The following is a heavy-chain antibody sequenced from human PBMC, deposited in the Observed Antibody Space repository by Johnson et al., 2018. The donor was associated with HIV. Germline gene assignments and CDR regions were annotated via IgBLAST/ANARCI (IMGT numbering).Heavy chain of an antibody. D-gene: IGHD6-19*01. V-gene: IGHV3-33*01. J-gene: IGHJ3*02. CDR3: STSVEQWLVWNAFDI. Sequence: QVQLVESGGGVVQPGRSLRLSCAASGFSFSIYGMHLLRHAPRTGLACVAVMCSDRRTKYYADSFKRRLPIFHDNSKNTRYLQMNSLRAEDTAVYYCSTSVEQWLVWNAFDIWGQGTMVTVSS. CDR1: GFSFSIYG. CDR2: MCSDRRTK.